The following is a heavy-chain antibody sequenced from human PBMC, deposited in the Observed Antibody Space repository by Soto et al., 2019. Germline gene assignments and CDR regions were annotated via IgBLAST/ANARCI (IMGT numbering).Heavy chain of an antibody. D-gene: IGHD6-19*01. CDR1: GFNFNKYA. CDR2: ISCCGGTA. CDR3: AKADGQQWLLPHLEN. V-gene: IGHV3-23*01. Sequence: EVQLLESGGGLVRPGESLRLSCAASGFNFNKYAMSWVRQAPGEGLEWVSGISCCGGTASYADSVKGRFTIARDDAKNTLYLYMNSLRVEDTAEYYCAKADGQQWLLPHLENWGRGTLVTVS. J-gene: IGHJ4*02.